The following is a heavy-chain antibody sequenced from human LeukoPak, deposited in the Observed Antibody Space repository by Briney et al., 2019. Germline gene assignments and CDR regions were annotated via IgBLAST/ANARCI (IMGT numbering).Heavy chain of an antibody. CDR1: NGSISTSSYY. D-gene: IGHD3-3*01. CDR2: IYYSGST. CDR3: ARVPYYDFWSGYPPGDAFDI. J-gene: IGHJ3*02. Sequence: SETLSLTCTVSNGSISTSSYYWGWIRQPPGKGLEWIGSIYYSGSTYYNPSLKSRVTLSVDTSKNQFSLKLSSVTAADTAVYYCARVPYYDFWSGYPPGDAFDIWGQGTMVTVSS. V-gene: IGHV4-39*07.